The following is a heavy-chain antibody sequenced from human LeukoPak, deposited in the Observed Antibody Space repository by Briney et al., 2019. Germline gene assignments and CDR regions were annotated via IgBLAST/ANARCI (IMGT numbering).Heavy chain of an antibody. CDR1: GGTFSNYA. CDR3: ARKPHYYDSGGNGFDI. Sequence: SVTVSCKASGGTFSNYAISWVRQAPGQGLEWMGGVIPIFGIVNYAQKFQGRVTIIADESTSTAYMELSSLRSEDTAVYYCARKPHYYDSGGNGFDIWGQGTIVSVSS. CDR2: VIPIFGIV. J-gene: IGHJ3*02. D-gene: IGHD3-22*01. V-gene: IGHV1-69*13.